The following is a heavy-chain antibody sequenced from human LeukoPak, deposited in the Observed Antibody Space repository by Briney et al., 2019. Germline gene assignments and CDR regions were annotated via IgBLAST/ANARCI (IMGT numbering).Heavy chain of an antibody. Sequence: PGRSLRLSCAASGFTFSNYAMHWVRQAPGKGLEWVAVISYDGSNKYYADSVKGRFTISRDNSKNTLYLEMNSLRAEDTAVYYCARDGLRDYDFWSARGGYCDHWGQGTLVTVSS. D-gene: IGHD3-3*01. CDR2: ISYDGSNK. V-gene: IGHV3-30-3*01. CDR1: GFTFSNYA. CDR3: ARDGLRDYDFWSARGGYCDH. J-gene: IGHJ4*02.